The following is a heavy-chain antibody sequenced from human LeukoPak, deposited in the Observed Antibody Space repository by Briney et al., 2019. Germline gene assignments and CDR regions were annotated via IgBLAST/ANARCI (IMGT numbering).Heavy chain of an antibody. CDR1: GFTFSSNG. CDR2: MRSDGSHE. Sequence: GGSLRLSCATSGFTFSSNGVHWARQAPGKGLEWVAFMRSDGSHEEYAESVKGRFAISRDNFKNTVHLQMNSLRLEDTAVYYCAKAFGSGSYIIDHWGRGTLVTVSS. CDR3: AKAFGSGSYIIDH. J-gene: IGHJ4*02. V-gene: IGHV3-30*02. D-gene: IGHD3-10*01.